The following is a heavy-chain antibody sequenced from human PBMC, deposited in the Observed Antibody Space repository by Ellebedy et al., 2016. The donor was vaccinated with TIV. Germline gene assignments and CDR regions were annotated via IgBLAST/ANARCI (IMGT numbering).Heavy chain of an antibody. CDR1: GFTFNSYW. V-gene: IGHV3-74*01. CDR2: INVDGSTT. J-gene: IGHJ4*02. D-gene: IGHD5-12*01. CDR3: ARRNPSGYDPFFDY. Sequence: HTGGSLRLSCVASGFTFNSYWMVWVRQAPGKGLVWVSHINVDGSTTTYADSVEGRFTISRDNAKNTLYLHVNSLRVEDTAVYFCARRNPSGYDPFFDYWGQGTLVAVSS.